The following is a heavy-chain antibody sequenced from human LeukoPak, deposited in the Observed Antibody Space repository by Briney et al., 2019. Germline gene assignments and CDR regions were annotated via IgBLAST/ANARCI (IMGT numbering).Heavy chain of an antibody. D-gene: IGHD3-22*01. CDR3: ARGALFYYYDSSGYYYNWFDP. V-gene: IGHV4-34*01. CDR2: INHSGST. CDR1: GGSFSGYY. Sequence: KTSKTLSLTCAASGGSFSGYYWSWIRQPPGKGLEWIGEINHSGSTNYNPSLKSRVTISVDTSKNQFSLKLSSVTAADTAVYYCARGALFYYYDSSGYYYNWFDPWGQGTLVTVSS. J-gene: IGHJ5*02.